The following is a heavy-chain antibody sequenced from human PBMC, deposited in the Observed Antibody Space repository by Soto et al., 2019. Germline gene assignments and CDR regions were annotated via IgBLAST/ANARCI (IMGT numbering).Heavy chain of an antibody. J-gene: IGHJ4*02. CDR3: ARGGIAAAAAPDKYFDY. D-gene: IGHD6-13*01. CDR1: GGSFSGYY. CDR2: INHSGST. V-gene: IGHV4-34*01. Sequence: QVQLQQWGAGLLKPSETLSLTCAVYGGSFSGYYWSWIRQPPGKGLEWIGEINHSGSTNYTPSLKRRVPISVDTSKIQFSLKLSSVTAADTAVYYCARGGIAAAAAPDKYFDYWGQGTLVTVSS.